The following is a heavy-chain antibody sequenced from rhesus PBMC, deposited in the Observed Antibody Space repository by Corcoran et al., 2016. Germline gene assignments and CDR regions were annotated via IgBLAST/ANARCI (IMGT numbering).Heavy chain of an antibody. J-gene: IGHJ4*01. CDR1: GYSISGYY. V-gene: IGHV4-122*02. CDR2: ITYRWST. Sequence: QVQLQESGPGLVKPSETLSLTCAVSGYSISGYYWSWIRQAPGKGLEGIGSITYRWSTSYNPSLKGRFTVSRDTSKNQFPLTLSSVTAADTAVYYCARDTTVAAEVVFGYWGQGVLVTVSS. CDR3: ARDTTVAAEVVFGY. D-gene: IGHD4-29*01.